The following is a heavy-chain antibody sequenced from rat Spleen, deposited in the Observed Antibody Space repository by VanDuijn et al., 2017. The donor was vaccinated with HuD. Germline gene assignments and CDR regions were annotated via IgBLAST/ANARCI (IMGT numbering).Heavy chain of an antibody. D-gene: IGHD1-10*01. J-gene: IGHJ2*01. Sequence: EVQLVESGGGLVQPGRSLKLSCTTSGFTFSNYDMTWVRQSPTKGLEWVTSISTNGGSTYYRDSVKGRFTISRDNVKSTLYLQMDSLRSADTATYYCARHNYCFDYWGQGVMVTVSS. CDR2: ISTNGGST. CDR1: GFTFSNYD. V-gene: IGHV5S23*01. CDR3: ARHNYCFDY.